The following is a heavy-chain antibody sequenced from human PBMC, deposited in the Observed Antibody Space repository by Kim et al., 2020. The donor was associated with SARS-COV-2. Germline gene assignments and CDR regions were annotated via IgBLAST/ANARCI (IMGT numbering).Heavy chain of an antibody. CDR2: INWNSGGI. Sequence: GGSLRLSCAASGFAFNDYAMHWVRQAPGKGLEWVSSINWNSGGIDYADSVRGRFTVSRDNAKNSLYLQMDSLRAEDTALYYCAKVGSSSGWSIDAIDIWGQGTMVTVSS. J-gene: IGHJ3*02. D-gene: IGHD6-19*01. CDR3: AKVGSSSGWSIDAIDI. CDR1: GFAFNDYA. V-gene: IGHV3-9*01.